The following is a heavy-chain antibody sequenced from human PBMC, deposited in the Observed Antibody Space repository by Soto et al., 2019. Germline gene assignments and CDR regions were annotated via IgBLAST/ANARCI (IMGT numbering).Heavy chain of an antibody. CDR2: LHSGGDT. V-gene: IGHV3-53*04. J-gene: IGHJ6*02. D-gene: IGHD2-21*01. CDR1: GIPVSSNY. Sequence: EVQLVESGGGLVQPGGSLRLSCAASGIPVSSNYMTWVRQAPGKGLEWVSVLHSGGDTYYANSVKGRFTISRHDSTNTLFLQMNSLTPEDTAVYYCARDGPYSSASRMDVWGQGTTVTVSS. CDR3: ARDGPYSSASRMDV.